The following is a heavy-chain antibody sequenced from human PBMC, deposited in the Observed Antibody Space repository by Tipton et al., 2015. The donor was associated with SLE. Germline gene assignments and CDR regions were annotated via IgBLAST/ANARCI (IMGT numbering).Heavy chain of an antibody. CDR1: GGSFSGYY. J-gene: IGHJ4*02. CDR2: VNHGGGT. V-gene: IGHV4-34*01. CDR3: ASRRNYYDSSGLFDY. D-gene: IGHD3-22*01. Sequence: TLSLTCAVYGGSFSGYYWSWIGQSPGMGLVWIGEVNHGGGTNYNPSLKSRVTIPVDTSKNQFPLKLSSVTAADTAVYYCASRRNYYDSSGLFDYWGQGTLVTVSS.